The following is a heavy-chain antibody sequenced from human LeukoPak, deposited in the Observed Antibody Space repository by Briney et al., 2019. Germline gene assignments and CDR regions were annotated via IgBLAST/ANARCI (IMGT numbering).Heavy chain of an antibody. J-gene: IGHJ6*03. V-gene: IGHV1-18*01. Sequence: ASVKVSCKASGYTFTGYGISWVRQAPGQGLEWMGWISAYNGNTNYAQKLQGRVTMTTGTSTSTAYMELRSLRSDDTAVYYCARVRCSGGSCPYYYYYYYMDVWGKGTTVTVSS. D-gene: IGHD2-15*01. CDR1: GYTFTGYG. CDR3: ARVRCSGGSCPYYYYYYYMDV. CDR2: ISAYNGNT.